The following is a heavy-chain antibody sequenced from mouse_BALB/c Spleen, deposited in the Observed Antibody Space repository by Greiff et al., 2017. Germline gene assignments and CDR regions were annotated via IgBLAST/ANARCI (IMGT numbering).Heavy chain of an antibody. Sequence: EVQLVESGGGLVQPGGSLKLSCAASGFTFSSYTMSWVRQTPEKRLEWVAYISNGGGSTYYPDTVKGRFTISRDNAKNTLYLQMSSLKSEDTAMYYCARGRDRGDYWGQGTTLTVSS. CDR1: GFTFSSYT. J-gene: IGHJ2*01. D-gene: IGHD3-3*01. CDR2: ISNGGGST. CDR3: ARGRDRGDY. V-gene: IGHV5-12-2*01.